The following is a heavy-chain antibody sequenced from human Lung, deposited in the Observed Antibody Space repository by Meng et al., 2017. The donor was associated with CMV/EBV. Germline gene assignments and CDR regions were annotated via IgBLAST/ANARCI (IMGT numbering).Heavy chain of an antibody. CDR1: GFSFDDYG. V-gene: IGHV3-30*02. Sequence: SXAASGFSFDDYGMHWVRQTPGKGLEWVAFIRHDGTNKFYGDSVKGRFTISRDNSKNTVYLQMNSLRPEETAVYYCAKDLLLFGGPNAYFDQWGQGTXVTVSS. J-gene: IGHJ4*02. CDR3: AKDLLLFGGPNAYFDQ. CDR2: IRHDGTNK. D-gene: IGHD3-16*01.